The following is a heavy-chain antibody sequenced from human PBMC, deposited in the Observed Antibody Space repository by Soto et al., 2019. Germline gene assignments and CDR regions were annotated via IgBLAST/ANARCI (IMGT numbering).Heavy chain of an antibody. J-gene: IGHJ3*02. Sequence: ASVKVSCKASGYTFTSYDINWVRQATGQGLEWMGWMNPNSGNTGYAQKFQGRVTMTRNTSISTAYMELSSLRSEDTAVYYCARLAGLFYDSPDAMGLFDIWGQGSMVTVSS. CDR3: ARLAGLFYDSPDAMGLFDI. CDR1: GYTFTSYD. D-gene: IGHD3-22*01. CDR2: MNPNSGNT. V-gene: IGHV1-8*01.